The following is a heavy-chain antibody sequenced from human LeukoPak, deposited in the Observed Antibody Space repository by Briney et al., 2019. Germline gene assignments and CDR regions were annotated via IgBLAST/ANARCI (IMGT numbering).Heavy chain of an antibody. D-gene: IGHD6-13*01. CDR3: ARDPYSSSSGSGDY. CDR2: LWYDERKK. Sequence: GGSLRLSCAASGFTFSSYGMHWVRQAPGKGLEGVAALWYDERKKHYADSVKGRFTISRDNARNTLFLQMNSLRAEDTAVYYCARDPYSSSSGSGDYWGQGTLVTVSS. V-gene: IGHV3-33*01. CDR1: GFTFSSYG. J-gene: IGHJ4*02.